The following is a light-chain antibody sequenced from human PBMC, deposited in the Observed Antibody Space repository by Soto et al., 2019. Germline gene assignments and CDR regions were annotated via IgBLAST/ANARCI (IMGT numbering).Light chain of an antibody. CDR3: QQDNHWPLT. CDR2: GAS. CDR1: QSVSNY. Sequence: ETVMTQSPATLSVSPGERATLSCRASQSVSNYLAWYQLTPCQAPRLLIYGASTRATGIPARFSGSGSETEFTLNISSLQSEDVAVYYCQQDNHWPLTFGGGTKVEIK. J-gene: IGKJ4*01. V-gene: IGKV3-15*01.